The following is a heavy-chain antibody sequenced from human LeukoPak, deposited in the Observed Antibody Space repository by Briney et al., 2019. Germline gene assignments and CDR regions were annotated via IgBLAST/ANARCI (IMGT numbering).Heavy chain of an antibody. V-gene: IGHV4-39*01. Sequence: PSETLSLTCSVSGDSISSGRNYWGWIRQSPGKGLEWIASIYSSGNTHSNPSLKSRVSISVDTSKNPVSLKLYSVTASDAAIYYCARHLSGTTMSHYFDFWGQGTLVTVSS. CDR1: GDSISSGRNY. CDR2: IYSSGNT. D-gene: IGHD1-1*01. J-gene: IGHJ4*02. CDR3: ARHLSGTTMSHYFDF.